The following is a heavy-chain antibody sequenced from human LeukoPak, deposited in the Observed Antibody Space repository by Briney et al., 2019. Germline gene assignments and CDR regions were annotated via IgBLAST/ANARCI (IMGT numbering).Heavy chain of an antibody. V-gene: IGHV3-30-3*01. Sequence: GRSLRLSCAASGFTFSSYAMHWVRQAPGKGLEWVAVISYDGSNKYYADSVKGRFTISRDNSKNTLYLQMNSLRAEDTAVYYCARGPENDQLLYAFDIWGQGTMVTVSS. D-gene: IGHD2-2*01. CDR1: GFTFSSYA. CDR3: ARGPENDQLLYAFDI. CDR2: ISYDGSNK. J-gene: IGHJ3*02.